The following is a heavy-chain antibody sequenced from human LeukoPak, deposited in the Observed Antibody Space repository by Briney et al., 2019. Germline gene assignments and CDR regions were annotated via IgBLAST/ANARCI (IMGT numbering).Heavy chain of an antibody. J-gene: IGHJ4*02. CDR1: GGSISSYY. CDR3: ASLLGSARGSYLVDF. Sequence: SETLSLTCAVSGGSISSYYWSWIRQPPGKGLEWIGYISYTGSTNYNPPLKSRVAMSLDTSKNQFSLKLNSVTAADTAVYYCASLLGSARGSYLVDFWGQGTQVTVSS. CDR2: ISYTGST. D-gene: IGHD1-26*01. V-gene: IGHV4-59*01.